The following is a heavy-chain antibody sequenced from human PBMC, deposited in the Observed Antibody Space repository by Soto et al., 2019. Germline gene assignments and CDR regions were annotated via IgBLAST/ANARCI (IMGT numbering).Heavy chain of an antibody. CDR3: AIVLSYSSSWYLYSVL. Sequence: GGSLRLSCAASGFSFSSYNMNWVRQAPGKGLEWVSYISSSSSSIYYADSVKGRFTISRDNAKNSLYLQMNSLRDEDTAVYYCAIVLSYSSSWYLYSVLWRRGTLVTVS. CDR1: GFSFSSYN. CDR2: ISSSSSSI. J-gene: IGHJ2*01. V-gene: IGHV3-48*02. D-gene: IGHD6-13*01.